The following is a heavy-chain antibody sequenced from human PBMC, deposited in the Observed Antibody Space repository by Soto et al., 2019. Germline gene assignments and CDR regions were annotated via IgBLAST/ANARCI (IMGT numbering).Heavy chain of an antibody. CDR3: AKDRSGSGWYVLFEY. J-gene: IGHJ4*02. D-gene: IGHD6-19*01. V-gene: IGHV3-23*01. CDR1: VFTFSSYA. Sequence: VGSLRLSCASSVFTFSSYAMSCVRHSPGKGLEWVSAISGSGGSTYYADSVKGRFTVSRDNSKNTLYLQMNSLRAEDTAVYYCAKDRSGSGWYVLFEYWGQGTLVTVSS. CDR2: ISGSGGST.